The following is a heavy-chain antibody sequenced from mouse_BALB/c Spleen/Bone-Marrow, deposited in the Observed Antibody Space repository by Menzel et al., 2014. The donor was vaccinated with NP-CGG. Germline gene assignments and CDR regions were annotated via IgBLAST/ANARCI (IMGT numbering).Heavy chain of an antibody. CDR2: IWAGGST. CDR3: AGTGPFAY. Sequence: QVQLKDSGPGLVAPSQSLSITCTVSGFSLTSYGVHWVRQPPGKGLGWLGVIWAGGSTNYNSALMSRLSISKDNSKSQVFLKMNSLQTDDTAMYYCAGTGPFAYWGQGTLVTVSA. CDR1: GFSLTSYG. D-gene: IGHD4-1*01. V-gene: IGHV2-9*02. J-gene: IGHJ3*01.